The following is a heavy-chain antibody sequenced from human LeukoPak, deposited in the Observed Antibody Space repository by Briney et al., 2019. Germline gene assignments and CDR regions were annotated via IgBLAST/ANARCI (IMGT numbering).Heavy chain of an antibody. J-gene: IGHJ4*02. Sequence: GGSLRLSCAASGFTFSSYWMSWVRQAPGKGLEWVANIKQDGSEKYYVASVKGRFTISRDNAKNSLYLQMNSLRADDTAVYYCARVAEAAAFDYWGQGTMVTVSS. V-gene: IGHV3-7*01. D-gene: IGHD6-13*01. CDR1: GFTFSSYW. CDR2: IKQDGSEK. CDR3: ARVAEAAAFDY.